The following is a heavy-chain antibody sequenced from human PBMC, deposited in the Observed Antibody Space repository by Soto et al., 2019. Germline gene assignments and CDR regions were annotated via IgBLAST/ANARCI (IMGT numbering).Heavy chain of an antibody. V-gene: IGHV1-46*01. Sequence: ASVKVSCKASGYTFTSYYMYWVRQAPGQGLEWMGIINPSGGSTSYAQKFQGRVTMTRDTSTSTVYMELSSLRSEDTAVYYCASSQGMATAQDWGQGTLVTVSS. J-gene: IGHJ4*02. CDR1: GYTFTSYY. CDR3: ASSQGMATAQD. CDR2: INPSGGST. D-gene: IGHD5-18*01.